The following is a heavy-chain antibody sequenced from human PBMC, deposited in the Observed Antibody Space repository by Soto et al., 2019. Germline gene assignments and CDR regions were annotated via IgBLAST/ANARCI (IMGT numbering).Heavy chain of an antibody. CDR2: IIPICGTA. J-gene: IGHJ6*02. V-gene: IGHV1-69*06. CDR1: GGTFSSYA. D-gene: IGHD6-6*01. Sequence: SVKVSCKASGGTFSSYAISWVRQAPGQGLEWMGGIIPICGTANYAQKFQGRVTITADKSTSTAYMELSSLRSEDTAVYYCAREGQLVPYCYYGMDVWGQGHTGTVSS. CDR3: AREGQLVPYCYYGMDV.